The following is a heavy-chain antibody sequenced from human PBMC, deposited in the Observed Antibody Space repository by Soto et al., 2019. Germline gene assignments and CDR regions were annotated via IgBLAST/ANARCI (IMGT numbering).Heavy chain of an antibody. Sequence: PSETLSLTCTVSGGSISSYYWSWIRQPPGKGLEWIGYIYYSGSTNYNPSLKSRVTISVDTSKNQFSLKLSSVTAADTAVYYCASTSLGYCSSTSCYAGLDYWGQGTLVTVSS. CDR2: IYYSGST. CDR3: ASTSLGYCSSTSCYAGLDY. J-gene: IGHJ4*02. V-gene: IGHV4-59*08. D-gene: IGHD2-2*01. CDR1: GGSISSYY.